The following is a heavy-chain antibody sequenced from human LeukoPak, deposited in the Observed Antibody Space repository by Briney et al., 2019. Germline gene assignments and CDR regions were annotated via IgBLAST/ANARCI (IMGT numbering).Heavy chain of an antibody. J-gene: IGHJ4*02. Sequence: GGSLRLSCAASGFTFSSYGMNWVRQAPGKGLEWVSSISGSGLNTYYADSVKGRFTISRDNSKKTLYLQMNSLRAEDTAVYYCARDRMDYEADYWGQGTLVTVSS. V-gene: IGHV3-23*01. CDR2: ISGSGLNT. CDR3: ARDRMDYEADY. D-gene: IGHD4-17*01. CDR1: GFTFSSYG.